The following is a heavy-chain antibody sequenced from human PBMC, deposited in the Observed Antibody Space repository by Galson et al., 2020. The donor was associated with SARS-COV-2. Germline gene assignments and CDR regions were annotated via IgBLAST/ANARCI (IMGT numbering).Heavy chain of an antibody. D-gene: IGHD2-2*01. CDR1: GGSISSYY. Sequence: ETSETLSLTCTVSGGSISSYYWSWIRQPPGKGLEWIGYIYYSGSTNYNPSLKSRVTISVDTSKNQFSLKLSSVTAADTAVYYCAGYCSSTSCYGPYYYYGMDVWGQGTTVTVSS. CDR3: AGYCSSTSCYGPYYYYGMDV. V-gene: IGHV4-59*01. J-gene: IGHJ6*02. CDR2: IYYSGST.